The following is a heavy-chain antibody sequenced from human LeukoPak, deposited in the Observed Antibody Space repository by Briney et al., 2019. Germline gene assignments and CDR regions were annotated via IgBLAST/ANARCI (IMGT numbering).Heavy chain of an antibody. CDR2: ISSSSSTI. CDR3: ARDLAQLVG. D-gene: IGHD2-15*01. Sequence: GGSLRLSCAASGFTFSSYSMNWVRQAPGKGLEWVSYISSSSSTIYYADSVKGRFTISRDNAKNSLYLQMNSLRAEDTAVYYCARDLAQLVGWGQGTLVIVSS. CDR1: GFTFSSYS. V-gene: IGHV3-48*01. J-gene: IGHJ4*02.